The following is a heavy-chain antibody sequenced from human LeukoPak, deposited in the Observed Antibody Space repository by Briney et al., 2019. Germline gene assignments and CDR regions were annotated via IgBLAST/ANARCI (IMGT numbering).Heavy chain of an antibody. CDR3: AKDRSIGTYYTFDS. J-gene: IGHJ4*02. CDR2: VSGSGAIA. Sequence: PGRSLRLSCAASGFTFNNYAMSWVRQAPGKGLEWVSTVSGSGAIAYYTDSDKGRFTISRDNSKNTLYLQMSSLTAKDTAVYYCAKDRSIGTYYTFDSWGQGTLVTVSS. CDR1: GFTFNNYA. V-gene: IGHV3-23*01. D-gene: IGHD1-26*01.